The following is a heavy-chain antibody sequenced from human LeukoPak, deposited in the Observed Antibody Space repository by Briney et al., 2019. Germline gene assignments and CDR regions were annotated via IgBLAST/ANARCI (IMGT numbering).Heavy chain of an antibody. CDR3: ARHPSSYSSFDY. V-gene: IGHV4-39*01. J-gene: IGHJ4*02. CDR2: IYYSGST. CDR1: AGSISSSSGY. D-gene: IGHD2-21*01. Sequence: SETLSLTCTVSAGSISSSSGYWGWNRQPPGKGLEWIGSIYYSGSTYYNPSLKSRVTISVDTSTNQFFLKVSSVTAADTAVYYCARHPSSYSSFDYWGQGTQVTVSS.